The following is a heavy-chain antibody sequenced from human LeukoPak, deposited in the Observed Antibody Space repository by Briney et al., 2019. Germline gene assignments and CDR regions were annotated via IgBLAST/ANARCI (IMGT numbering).Heavy chain of an antibody. CDR1: GGSISSSSYY. V-gene: IGHV4-39*01. D-gene: IGHD3-22*01. Sequence: PSETLSLTCTVSGGSISSSSYYWGWIRQPPGKGLEWIGSIYYSGSTYYNPSLKSRVTISVDTSKNQFSLKLSSVTAADTAVYYCARLGYDSSGYYYLTFDYWGQGTLVTVSS. CDR2: IYYSGST. J-gene: IGHJ4*02. CDR3: ARLGYDSSGYYYLTFDY.